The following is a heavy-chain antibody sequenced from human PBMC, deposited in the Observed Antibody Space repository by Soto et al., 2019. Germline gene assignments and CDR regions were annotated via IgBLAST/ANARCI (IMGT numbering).Heavy chain of an antibody. J-gene: IGHJ6*02. V-gene: IGHV1-8*01. CDR3: ARDQKYYDFWSGYYSAYYYYGMDV. D-gene: IGHD3-3*01. CDR1: GYTFTSYD. CDR2: MNPNSGNT. Sequence: ASVKVSCKASGYTFTSYDINWVRQATGQGLEWMGWMNPNSGNTGYAQKFQGRVTMTRNTSISTAYMELSSLRSEDTAVYYCARDQKYYDFWSGYYSAYYYYGMDVWGQGTTVTV.